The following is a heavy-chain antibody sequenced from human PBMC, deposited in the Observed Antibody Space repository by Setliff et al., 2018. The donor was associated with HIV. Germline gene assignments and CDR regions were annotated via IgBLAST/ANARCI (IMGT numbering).Heavy chain of an antibody. CDR2: IIPIVTIA. CDR3: ARERPGDHCESTGYQLADWFDP. V-gene: IGHV1-69*04. Sequence: WASVKVSCKASGGSFTSYTFSWVRQAPGQGLEWMGRIIPIVTIAHYAEQFVGRVTITADKSTSTTYMEVSSLRSEDTAVYYCARERPGDHCESTGYQLADWFDPWGQGTLVTVSS. D-gene: IGHD3-22*01. J-gene: IGHJ5*02. CDR1: GGSFTSYT.